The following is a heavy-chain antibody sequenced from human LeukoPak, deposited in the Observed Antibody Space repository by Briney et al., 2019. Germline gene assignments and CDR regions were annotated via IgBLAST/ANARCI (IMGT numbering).Heavy chain of an antibody. D-gene: IGHD2-15*01. Sequence: SETLSLTCSVSGGSISSSSYYWGWIRQPPGKELQWIASVYYSGRTNYSPSLKSRVTISVDTSEKQFSLQLNSVTAADTAVYYCARQGSAYYFDFWGQGLLVTVSS. V-gene: IGHV4-39*01. J-gene: IGHJ4*02. CDR2: VYYSGRT. CDR1: GGSISSSSYY. CDR3: ARQGSAYYFDF.